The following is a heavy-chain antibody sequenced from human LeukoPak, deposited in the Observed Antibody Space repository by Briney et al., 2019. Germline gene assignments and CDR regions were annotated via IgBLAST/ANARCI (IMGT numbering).Heavy chain of an antibody. V-gene: IGHV3-7*01. D-gene: IGHD5-12*01. CDR2: IKQDGVDK. CDR1: GFNFGGYW. CDR3: ARDPSRYDLDY. Sequence: PGGSLRLSCAASGFNFGGYWMSWVRQAPGKGLEWVATIKQDGVDKYYVDSVKGRFTISRDTAKNSLYLQMNSLRAEDTAVYYCARDPSRYDLDYWGQGTLVTVSS. J-gene: IGHJ4*02.